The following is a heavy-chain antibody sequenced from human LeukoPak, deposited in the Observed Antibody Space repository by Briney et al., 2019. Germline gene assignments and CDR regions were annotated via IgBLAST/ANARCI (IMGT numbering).Heavy chain of an antibody. CDR2: INPSGGDT. CDR3: ARAYTAMVYWFDP. CDR1: GYTFTSYY. D-gene: IGHD5-18*01. V-gene: IGHV1-46*01. J-gene: IGHJ5*02. Sequence: ASVKVSCKAPGYTFTSYYMHWVRQAPGQGLEWMGIINPSGGDTSYAQKFQGRVTMTRDTSTSTVYMELSSLRSEDTAVYYCARAYTAMVYWFDPWGQGTLVTVSS.